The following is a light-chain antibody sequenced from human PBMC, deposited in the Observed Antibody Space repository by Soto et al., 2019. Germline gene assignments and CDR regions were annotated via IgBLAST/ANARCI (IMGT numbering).Light chain of an antibody. CDR3: QQFEDLPLT. CDR1: QDINDH. CDR2: DAS. J-gene: IGKJ4*01. V-gene: IGKV1-33*01. Sequence: DIQMTQSPSSLSASVGDRVSITCRASQDINDHLNWYHQKPGQAPNIVIYDASSLEPGVPSRFSGGGSGTHFTFTISRLQPEDIGTYYCQQFEDLPLTFGGGTRVEI.